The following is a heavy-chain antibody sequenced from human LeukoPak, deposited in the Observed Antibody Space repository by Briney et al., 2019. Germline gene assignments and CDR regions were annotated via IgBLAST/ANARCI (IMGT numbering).Heavy chain of an antibody. CDR1: GYNFANFW. J-gene: IGHJ4*02. Sequence: GESLKISCKGSGSGYNFANFWIGWVRQMPGKGLEWMGIIYPGDSDTRYSPFFEGQVTISADKSISTAYLQWSSLRASDTAIYFCARRSGSYFNFWGQGTQVIVSS. V-gene: IGHV5-51*01. CDR3: ARRSGSYFNF. CDR2: IYPGDSDT. D-gene: IGHD1-26*01.